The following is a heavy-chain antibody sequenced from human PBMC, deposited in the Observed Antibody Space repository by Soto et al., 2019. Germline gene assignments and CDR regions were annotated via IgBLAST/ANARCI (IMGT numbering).Heavy chain of an antibody. Sequence: QVQLVQSGAEVKKPGASVKVSCKASGYTFPSYEVNWVRKATGQGLEWMGWMNPNSGDTGYAQKFQGRVTMTRNSSISTAYMELSSLRSEDTAVYYCAAMGREYGVPFDYWGQGSLVTVSS. CDR1: GYTFPSYE. D-gene: IGHD2-8*01. CDR2: MNPNSGDT. CDR3: AAMGREYGVPFDY. V-gene: IGHV1-8*01. J-gene: IGHJ4*02.